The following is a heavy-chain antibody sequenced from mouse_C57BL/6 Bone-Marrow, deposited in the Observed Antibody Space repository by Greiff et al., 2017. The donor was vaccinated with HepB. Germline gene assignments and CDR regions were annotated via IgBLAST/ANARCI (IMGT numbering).Heavy chain of an antibody. CDR2: IWGVGST. J-gene: IGHJ3*01. CDR3: ASSRQLRPFAY. Sequence: QVQLKASGPGLVAPSQSLSITCTVSGFSLTSYGVDWVRQSPGKGLEWLGVIWGVGSTNYKSALKSRLSISKDNSKSQVFLKMNSLQTDDTAMYDSASSRQLRPFAYWGQGTLVTVSA. V-gene: IGHV2-6*01. D-gene: IGHD3-2*02. CDR1: GFSLTSYG.